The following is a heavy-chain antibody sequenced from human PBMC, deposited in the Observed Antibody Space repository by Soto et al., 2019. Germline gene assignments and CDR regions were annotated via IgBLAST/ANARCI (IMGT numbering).Heavy chain of an antibody. CDR1: SDSINSYY. J-gene: IGHJ4*02. CDR2: LLYTQTA. D-gene: IGHD5-18*01. V-gene: IGHV4-59*01. CDR3: ARVSGFEYGYPQQFDS. Sequence: QVRLQESGPGLVKPSETLSLICSVSSDSINSYYWSWVRQPPGKGLVWLGCLLYTQTANYNPSLMGRISSSGDASKSQFSLILSSVTAADTAVYYWARVSGFEYGYPQQFDSWGQGRLVTVSS.